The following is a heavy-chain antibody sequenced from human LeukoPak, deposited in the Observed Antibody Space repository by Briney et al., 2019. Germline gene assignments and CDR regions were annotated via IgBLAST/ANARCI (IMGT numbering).Heavy chain of an antibody. CDR2: TYYRSKWYK. D-gene: IGHD7-27*01. CDR1: GDSVSSNSAA. CDR3: ARSLGTLDN. V-gene: IGHV6-1*01. J-gene: IGHJ4*02. Sequence: SQTLSLTCALSGDSVSSNSAAWNWIRQSPARGLEWLGRTYYRSKWYKEYAVSVKGRITINPDTSKNQFSLQLNSVSPEDTGVYYCARSLGTLDNWGQGTLVTVSS.